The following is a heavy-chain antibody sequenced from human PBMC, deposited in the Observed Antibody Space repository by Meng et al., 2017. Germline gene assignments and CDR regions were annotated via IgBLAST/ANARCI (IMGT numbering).Heavy chain of an antibody. D-gene: IGHD6-19*01. J-gene: IGHJ4*02. CDR3: ARDSSSGWYHNY. V-gene: IGHV3-53*01. CDR1: GFSVTTSY. CDR2: IYSGGST. Sequence: GPLGELWGGLVQPGGSLRLSCTASGFSVTTSYMSWVRQAPGKGLEWVSVIYSGGSTYYADSVKGRFSISRDNSKNTLYLQMNSLRAEDTAVYFCARDSSSGWYHNYWGQGTLVTVSS.